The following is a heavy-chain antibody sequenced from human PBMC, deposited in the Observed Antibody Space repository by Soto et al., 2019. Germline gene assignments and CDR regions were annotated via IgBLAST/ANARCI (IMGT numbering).Heavy chain of an antibody. J-gene: IGHJ4*02. CDR3: ARDIKRVSMVRGLGY. D-gene: IGHD3-10*01. V-gene: IGHV1-18*01. CDR2: ISAYNGNT. CDR1: GYTFTSYG. Sequence: ASVKVSCKASGYTFTSYGISWVRQAPGQGLEWMGWISAYNGNTNYAQKLQGRVTMTTDTSTSTAYMELRSLRSDDTAVYYCARDIKRVSMVRGLGYWGQGTLVTVS.